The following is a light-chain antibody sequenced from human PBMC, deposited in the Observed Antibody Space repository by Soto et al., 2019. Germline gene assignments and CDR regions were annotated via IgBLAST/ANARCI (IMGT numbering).Light chain of an antibody. Sequence: QSALTQPASVSGSPGQSITISCTGTSSDVGGYKYVSWYQQHPGKAPKFLIYEVSNRPSGVSSRFSGSKSGNTASLTISGLQAEDEADYYCTSKTSTSPYVFGTGTKV. V-gene: IGLV2-14*01. CDR3: TSKTSTSPYV. J-gene: IGLJ1*01. CDR1: SSDVGGYKY. CDR2: EVS.